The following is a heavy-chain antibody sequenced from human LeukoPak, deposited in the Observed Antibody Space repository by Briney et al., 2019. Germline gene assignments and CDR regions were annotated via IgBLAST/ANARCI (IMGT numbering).Heavy chain of an antibody. CDR3: ARDSVIVVVPDAPDAFDI. J-gene: IGHJ3*02. Sequence: SETLSLTCTVSGGSISSSSYYWGWIRQPPGKGLEWIGYIYYSGSTYYNPSLKSRVTISVDTSKNQFSLKLSSVTAADTAVYYCARDSVIVVVPDAPDAFDIWGQGTMVTVSS. CDR1: GGSISSSSYY. D-gene: IGHD2-2*01. V-gene: IGHV4-39*07. CDR2: IYYSGST.